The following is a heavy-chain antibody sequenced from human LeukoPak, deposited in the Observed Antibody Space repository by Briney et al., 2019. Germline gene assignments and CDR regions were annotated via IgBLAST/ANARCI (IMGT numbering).Heavy chain of an antibody. Sequence: SETLSLTCAVNGGSFNGYLWSWIRQTPGKGLEWIGEINHSASTKYNPSLESRVTMSVDTSMNQFSLKLSSVTAADTAVYYCATRDYGDYADAFDIWGQGTMVTVSS. CDR3: ATRDYGDYADAFDI. J-gene: IGHJ3*02. CDR1: GGSFNGYL. CDR2: INHSAST. V-gene: IGHV4-34*01. D-gene: IGHD4-17*01.